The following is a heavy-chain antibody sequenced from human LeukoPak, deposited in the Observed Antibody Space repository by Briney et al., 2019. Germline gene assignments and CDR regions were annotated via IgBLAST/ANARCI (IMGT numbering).Heavy chain of an antibody. Sequence: GASVKVSCKASGYTFTSYYMHWVRQVPGHGLEWMGIINAGGGTTSYAQRFQGRVTMTRDTSTSTVYMELSSLRSEDTAIYYCARVSGSSNPFDYWGQGTLVTVSS. CDR1: GYTFTSYY. J-gene: IGHJ4*02. D-gene: IGHD1-26*01. CDR2: INAGGGTT. V-gene: IGHV1-46*01. CDR3: ARVSGSSNPFDY.